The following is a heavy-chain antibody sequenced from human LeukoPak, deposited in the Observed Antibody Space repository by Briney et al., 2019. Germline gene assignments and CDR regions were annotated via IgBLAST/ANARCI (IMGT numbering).Heavy chain of an antibody. CDR1: GFTFGTYA. D-gene: IGHD4-23*01. CDR2: ISSSSSTI. Sequence: GGSLRLSCAASGFTFGTYAMNWVRQAPGKGLEWVSCISSSSSTIYFPDSVKGRFTISRDNSKNTLYLHMNNLRVEDTALYYCAAGPYGGNTPFDYWGQGTLVTISS. V-gene: IGHV3-48*01. J-gene: IGHJ4*02. CDR3: AAGPYGGNTPFDY.